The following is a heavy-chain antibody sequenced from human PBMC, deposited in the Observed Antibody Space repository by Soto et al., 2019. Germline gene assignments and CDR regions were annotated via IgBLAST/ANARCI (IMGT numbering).Heavy chain of an antibody. Sequence: EVQLVESGGGLVQPGGSLKLSCAASGFTFSGSAMHWVRQASGKGLEWVGRIRSKANSYATAYAASVKGRFTISRDDSKNTAYLQMNSLKTEDTAVYYCTTQFESQAGSGYYGMDVWGQGTTVTVSS. J-gene: IGHJ6*02. V-gene: IGHV3-73*02. CDR2: IRSKANSYAT. CDR1: GFTFSGSA. CDR3: TTQFESQAGSGYYGMDV. D-gene: IGHD6-13*01.